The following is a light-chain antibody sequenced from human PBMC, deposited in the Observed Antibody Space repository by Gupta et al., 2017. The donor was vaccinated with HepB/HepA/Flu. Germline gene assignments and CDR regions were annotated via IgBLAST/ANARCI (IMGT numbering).Light chain of an antibody. V-gene: IGLV10-54*04. J-gene: IGLJ3*02. CDR1: GNQG. CDR2: RNN. Sequence: GNQGAAWLQQHQGHPPKLLSYRNNKRPSGISERFSASRSGNTASLTITGLQPEDEADYCCSAWDSSLSALVFGGGTKVTVL. CDR3: SAWDSSLSALV.